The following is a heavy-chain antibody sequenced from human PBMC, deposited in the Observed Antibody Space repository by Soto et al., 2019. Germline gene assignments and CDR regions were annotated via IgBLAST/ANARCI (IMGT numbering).Heavy chain of an antibody. Sequence: QVQLVESGGGVVQPGRSLRLSCAASGFAFSSYGMHWVRQAPGKGLEWVAVISYDGSNKYYADSVKGRFTISRDNSKNTLYLQMNSLRAEDTAVYYCAKQPGGVVPAAHEYVDYWCQGTLVTVSS. CDR3: AKQPGGVVPAAHEYVDY. D-gene: IGHD2-2*01. V-gene: IGHV3-30*18. CDR1: GFAFSSYG. CDR2: ISYDGSNK. J-gene: IGHJ4*02.